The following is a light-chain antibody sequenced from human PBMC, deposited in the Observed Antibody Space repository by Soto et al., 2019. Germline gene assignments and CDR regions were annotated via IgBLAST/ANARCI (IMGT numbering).Light chain of an antibody. CDR3: CSYADSYLYA. Sequence: QSALTQPRSVSGSPGQSVTISCTGTSSDVGSYNYVSWYQQHPGKAPKLMIYDVYKRPAGVPDRLSGSKCGNTASLANSGPQDEYENGDRCCSYADSYLYAFATGTKLTVL. V-gene: IGLV2-11*01. CDR2: DVY. CDR1: SSDVGSYNY. J-gene: IGLJ1*01.